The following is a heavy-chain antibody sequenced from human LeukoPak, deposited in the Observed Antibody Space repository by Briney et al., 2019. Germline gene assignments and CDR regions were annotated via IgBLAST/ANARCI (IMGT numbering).Heavy chain of an antibody. Sequence: GGSLRLSCAASGFTFSSYAMSWVREAPGKGLEWVSAISGSGGSTYYADSVKGRFTISRDNSKNTLYLQMNSLRAEDTAVYYCAKDLTPTVLKALFDAFDIWGQGTMVTVSS. D-gene: IGHD4-17*01. CDR2: ISGSGGST. V-gene: IGHV3-23*01. J-gene: IGHJ3*02. CDR3: AKDLTPTVLKALFDAFDI. CDR1: GFTFSSYA.